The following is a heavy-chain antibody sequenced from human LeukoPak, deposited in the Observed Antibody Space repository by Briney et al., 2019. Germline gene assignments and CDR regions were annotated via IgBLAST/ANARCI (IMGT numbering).Heavy chain of an antibody. CDR3: AKGGYSSGWTGWFDP. CDR1: GFTFDDYA. D-gene: IGHD6-19*01. CDR2: ISWNSGSI. Sequence: PGGSLRLSCAVSGFTFDDYAMHWVRQAPGKGLEWVSGISWNSGSIGYADSVKGRFTISRDNAKNSLYLQMNSLRAEDTALYYCAKGGYSSGWTGWFDPWGQGTLVTVSS. J-gene: IGHJ5*02. V-gene: IGHV3-9*01.